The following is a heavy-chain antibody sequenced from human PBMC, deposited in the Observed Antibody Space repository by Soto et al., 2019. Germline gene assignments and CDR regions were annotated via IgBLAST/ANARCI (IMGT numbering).Heavy chain of an antibody. CDR1: GGSITSITNHY. Sequence: QVRLQESGPGLVKPSETLSLTCTVSGGSITSITNHYCSWIRQPPGKGLEWIGYISYSGHTSYNPSLKSRVILSVDTSKNQVSLNLASVNAADTAVYYCATQGFGTLHGLVDVWGQGTTVTVSS. J-gene: IGHJ6*02. CDR2: ISYSGHT. CDR3: ATQGFGTLHGLVDV. D-gene: IGHD1-7*01. V-gene: IGHV4-59*08.